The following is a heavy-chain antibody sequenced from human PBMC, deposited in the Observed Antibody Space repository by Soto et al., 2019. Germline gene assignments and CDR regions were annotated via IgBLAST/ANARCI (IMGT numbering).Heavy chain of an antibody. CDR2: IIPIFGTA. CDR3: ARGSTYYYDSSGSTIPDN. Sequence: QVQMVQYGAEVKKPGSSVKVSCTASGGTFSSYAISWVRQSPGQGLEWMRGIIPIFGTANSAQKCHGRVTITADESTSTAYMELSSLRSEDTALYYCARGSTYYYDSSGSTIPDNWGQGTLVTVSS. CDR1: GGTFSSYA. V-gene: IGHV1-69*01. J-gene: IGHJ4*02. D-gene: IGHD3-22*01.